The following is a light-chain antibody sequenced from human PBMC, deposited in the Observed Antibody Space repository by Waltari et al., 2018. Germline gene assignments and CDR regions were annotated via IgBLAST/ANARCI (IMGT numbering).Light chain of an antibody. V-gene: IGKV3-11*01. CDR3: QQRGNWPPYT. J-gene: IGKJ2*01. CDR1: QSFSSY. CDR2: DAS. Sequence: EIVLTQSPATLSLSPGERATLSCRASQSFSSYLAWYQQKPGQAPRLLMYDASNRATGIPARFSGSGSGTDFTLTISSLEPEDFAVYYCQQRGNWPPYTFGQGTKLEIK.